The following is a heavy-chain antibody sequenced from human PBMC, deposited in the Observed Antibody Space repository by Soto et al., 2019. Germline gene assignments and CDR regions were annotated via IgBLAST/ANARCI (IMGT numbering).Heavy chain of an antibody. J-gene: IGHJ4*02. CDR2: INAGNGNT. D-gene: IGHD3-22*01. Sequence: ASVKVSCKASGYTFTSYDMHWVRQAPGQRLEWMLWINAGNGNTKYSHKFQGRVTITRDTSASTAYVELSSLRSEAPAVYYCARALNYDRSGYCSVRLYYFVYWGQGTLVTVSS. CDR3: ARALNYDRSGYCSVRLYYFVY. V-gene: IGHV1-3*01. CDR1: GYTFTSYD.